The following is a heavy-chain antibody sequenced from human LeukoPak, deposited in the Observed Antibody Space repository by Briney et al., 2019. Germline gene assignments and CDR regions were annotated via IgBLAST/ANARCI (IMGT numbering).Heavy chain of an antibody. D-gene: IGHD3-10*01. CDR2: ISRSSSYI. CDR3: ARDARYYGSGRPPRGSYGMDV. V-gene: IGHV3-21*01. Sequence: GGSLRLSCAASGFTFSSYWMSWVRQAPGKGLEWVSSISRSSSYIYDADSVKGRFTISRDNAKNALYLQMNNLRAEDTAVYYCARDARYYGSGRPPRGSYGMDVWGQGTTVTVSS. J-gene: IGHJ6*02. CDR1: GFTFSSYW.